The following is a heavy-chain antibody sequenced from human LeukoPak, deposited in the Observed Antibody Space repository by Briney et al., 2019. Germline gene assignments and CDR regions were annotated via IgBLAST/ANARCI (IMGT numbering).Heavy chain of an antibody. J-gene: IGHJ4*02. CDR1: GFTFNTYN. Sequence: GGSLRLSCAASGFTFNTYNMNWVRQAPGKGLEWVSSISVSSGDIYYADSVKDRFTISRDNAKNSLYLQMKSLRAEDTAVYYCATRLSRGYFNYWGQGTLVTVSS. CDR2: ISVSSGDI. V-gene: IGHV3-21*01. CDR3: ATRLSRGYFNY.